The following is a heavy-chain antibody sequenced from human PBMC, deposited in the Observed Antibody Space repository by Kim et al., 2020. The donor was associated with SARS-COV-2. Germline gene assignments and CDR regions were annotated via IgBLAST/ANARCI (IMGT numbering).Heavy chain of an antibody. J-gene: IGHJ6*02. CDR3: AKDRRLYYDFWSGYDRPRDGMDV. D-gene: IGHD3-3*01. V-gene: IGHV3-23*01. CDR1: GFTFSSYA. Sequence: GGSLRLSCAASGFTFSSYAMSWVRQAPGKGLEWVSGISGSGGSTYYADSVKGRFTISRDNSKNTLYLQMNSLRAEDTAVYYCAKDRRLYYDFWSGYDRPRDGMDVWGQGNTVTVSS. CDR2: ISGSGGST.